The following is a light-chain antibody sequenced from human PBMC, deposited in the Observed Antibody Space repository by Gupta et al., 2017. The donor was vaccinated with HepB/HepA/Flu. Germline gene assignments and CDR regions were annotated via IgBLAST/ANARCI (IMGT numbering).Light chain of an antibody. V-gene: IGLV1-51*01. CDR1: SSNIENNY. CDR3: ASWENSLSAAV. CDR2: DNK. Sequence: QSVLTQPPSVSAAPGQKVTISCSGSSSNIENNYVSWYQHLPGTAPKLHIYDNKKRPSGMPDRVSGSKSGTTTTLVITGLQTGDEADYYCASWENSLSAAVFGTGTKVTVL. J-gene: IGLJ1*01.